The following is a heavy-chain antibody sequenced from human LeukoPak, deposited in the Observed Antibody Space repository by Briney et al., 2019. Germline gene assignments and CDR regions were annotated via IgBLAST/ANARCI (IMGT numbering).Heavy chain of an antibody. CDR3: ARNHLLYSSTSDFDY. CDR2: IKQDGSEK. CDR1: RFTFSSYG. V-gene: IGHV3-7*01. D-gene: IGHD6-13*01. Sequence: GGTLRLSCAASRFTFSSYGMSWVRQAPGKGLEWVANIKQDGSEKYYVDSVKGRFTISRDNAKNSLYLQMNSLRAEDTAVYYCARNHLLYSSTSDFDYWGQGTLVTVSS. J-gene: IGHJ4*02.